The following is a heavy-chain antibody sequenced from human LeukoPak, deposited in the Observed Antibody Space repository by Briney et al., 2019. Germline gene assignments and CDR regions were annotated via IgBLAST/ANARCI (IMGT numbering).Heavy chain of an antibody. CDR3: ARRGIAAAGYDY. Sequence: SETLSLTCTDSGGSISSYYWSWIRQPPGKGLEWIGYIYYSGTTNYNPSLKGRVTILVDTSKNQFSLNLSSVTAADTAVYYCARRGIAAAGYDYWGQGTLVTVSS. CDR2: IYYSGTT. CDR1: GGSISSYY. J-gene: IGHJ4*02. V-gene: IGHV4-59*08. D-gene: IGHD6-13*01.